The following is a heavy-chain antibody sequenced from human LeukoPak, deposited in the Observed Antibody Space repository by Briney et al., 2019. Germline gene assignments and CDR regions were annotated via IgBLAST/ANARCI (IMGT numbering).Heavy chain of an antibody. CDR1: GGSSVSSGGYY. CDR3: VREGEYGEDYY. D-gene: IGHD4-17*01. J-gene: IGHJ4*02. Sequence: SETLSLTCTVSGGSSVSSGGYYWTWIRQHREKGLEWIGYFYHRASYNPSLKGRVTISIDTSKNQFSLRLTSVTAADTALYYCVREGEYGEDYYWGQGIQVIVSA. CDR2: FYHRA. V-gene: IGHV4-31*03.